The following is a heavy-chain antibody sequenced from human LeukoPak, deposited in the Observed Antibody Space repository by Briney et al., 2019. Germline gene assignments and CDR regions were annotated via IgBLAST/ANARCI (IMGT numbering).Heavy chain of an antibody. CDR1: GGSFSGYY. Sequence: SETLSLTCAVYGGSFSGYYWSWIRQPPGKGLEWIGSIYYTGSTYYNPSLKSRVTISVDTSKNQFSLKLSSVTAADTAVYYCARFRDYGSGSSYFDYWGQGTLVTVSS. D-gene: IGHD3-10*01. V-gene: IGHV4-34*01. CDR2: IYYTGST. CDR3: ARFRDYGSGSSYFDY. J-gene: IGHJ4*02.